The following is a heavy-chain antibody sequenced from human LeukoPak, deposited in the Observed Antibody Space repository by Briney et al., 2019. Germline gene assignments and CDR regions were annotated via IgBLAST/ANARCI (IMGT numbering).Heavy chain of an antibody. D-gene: IGHD3-9*01. V-gene: IGHV3-48*03. CDR2: ISSSGSTI. Sequence: GGSLRLSCAASGFTFSSYEMNWVRQAPGKGLEWVSYISSSGSTIYYADSVKGRFTISRDNAKNSLYLQMNSLRAEDTAVYYCARGGKRLRYFDWLPQRSRDAFDIWGQGTMDTVSS. J-gene: IGHJ3*02. CDR3: ARGGKRLRYFDWLPQRSRDAFDI. CDR1: GFTFSSYE.